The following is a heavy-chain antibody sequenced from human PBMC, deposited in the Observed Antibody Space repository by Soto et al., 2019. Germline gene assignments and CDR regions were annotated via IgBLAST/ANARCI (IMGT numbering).Heavy chain of an antibody. CDR1: GFTFSSYG. V-gene: IGHV3-30*18. J-gene: IGHJ6*02. D-gene: IGHD5-18*01. CDR2: ISYDGSNK. Sequence: GGSLRLSCAASGFTFSSYGMHWVRQAPGKGLEWVAVISYDGSNKYYADSVKGRFTISRDNSKNTLYLQMNSLRAEDTAVYYCAKGPKPGGYSYGGLPSSYYYYGMDVWGQGTTVTVSS. CDR3: AKGPKPGGYSYGGLPSSYYYYGMDV.